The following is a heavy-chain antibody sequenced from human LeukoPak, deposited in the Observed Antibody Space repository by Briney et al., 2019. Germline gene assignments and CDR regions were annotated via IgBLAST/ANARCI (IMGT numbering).Heavy chain of an antibody. CDR1: GFIFSNYN. V-gene: IGHV3-48*01. CDR3: ARALGYSYGYAVDY. D-gene: IGHD5-18*01. Sequence: GGSLRLSCAASGFIFSNYNMNWVRQTPGKGLEWLSYISNSSGTIYYADSVKGRFTISGDNAKNSLYLQMNSLRAEDTAVYYCARALGYSYGYAVDYWGQGTLVTVSS. CDR2: ISNSSGTI. J-gene: IGHJ4*02.